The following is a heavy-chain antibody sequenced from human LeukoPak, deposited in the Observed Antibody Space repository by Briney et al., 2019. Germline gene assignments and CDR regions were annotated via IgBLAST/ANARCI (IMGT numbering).Heavy chain of an antibody. CDR2: INPNSGGT. D-gene: IGHD3-16*01. J-gene: IGHJ4*02. CDR3: ARRLIGPGGFDY. Sequence: ASVKVSCKASGYTFTGYYMHWVRQAPGQGLEWMGWINPNSGGTNYAQKFQGRVTMTRDTSISTAYMELSRLSSVTAADTAVYYCARRLIGPGGFDYWGQGTLVTVSS. V-gene: IGHV1-2*02. CDR1: GYTFTGYY.